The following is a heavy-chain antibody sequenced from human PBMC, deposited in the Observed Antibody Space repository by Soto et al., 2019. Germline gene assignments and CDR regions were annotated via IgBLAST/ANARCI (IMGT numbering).Heavy chain of an antibody. V-gene: IGHV4-59*01. Sequence: SETLSLTCTVSGGSISSYYWSWIRQPPGKGLEWIGYIYYSGSTNYNPSLKSRVTISVDTSKNQFSLKLSSVTAADTAVYYCASVYSIVGTKGWFDPWGQGTLVTVSS. CDR1: GGSISSYY. CDR2: IYYSGST. CDR3: ASVYSIVGTKGWFDP. J-gene: IGHJ5*02. D-gene: IGHD1-26*01.